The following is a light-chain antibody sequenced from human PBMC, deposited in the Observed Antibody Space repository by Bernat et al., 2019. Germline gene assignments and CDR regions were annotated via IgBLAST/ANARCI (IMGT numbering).Light chain of an antibody. V-gene: IGKV3-20*01. Sequence: EIVLTQSPGTLSLSPGERATLSCRVSQSVSSSYLAWYQQKPGQAPRLLIYVASSRATGIPDRFSGSGSGTDFTLTISRLEPEDFAVYYCQQYGSSLWTFGKGTKVEIK. J-gene: IGKJ1*01. CDR3: QQYGSSLWT. CDR2: VAS. CDR1: QSVSSSY.